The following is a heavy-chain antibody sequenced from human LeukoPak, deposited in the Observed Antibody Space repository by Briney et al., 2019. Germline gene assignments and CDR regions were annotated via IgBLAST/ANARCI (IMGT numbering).Heavy chain of an antibody. Sequence: SETLSLTCAVYGGSFSGYYWSWIRQPPGKGLEWIGEINHSGSTNYNPSLKSRATISVDTSKSQFSLKLNSMTAADTAVYYCARGEGARDGYNYEGPFYFDYWGQGTLVTVSS. V-gene: IGHV4-34*01. CDR1: GGSFSGYY. CDR3: ARGEGARDGYNYEGPFYFDY. J-gene: IGHJ4*02. D-gene: IGHD5-24*01. CDR2: INHSGST.